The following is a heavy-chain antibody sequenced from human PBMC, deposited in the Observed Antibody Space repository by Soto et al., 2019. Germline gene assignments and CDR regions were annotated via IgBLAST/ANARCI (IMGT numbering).Heavy chain of an antibody. CDR1: GSSFRNYA. CDR2: LTGSSSNI. D-gene: IGHD3-10*01. Sequence: EVQLLESGGGSVQPGGSPRLSCAASGSSFRNYAMSWVRQAPRKGLEWISTLTGSSSNIYYADSVKGRFAISRDNSGDTLHLQMTRLPAADTAVYYCANGRATYGLLTHDYWGQGTLVTVSS. J-gene: IGHJ4*02. CDR3: ANGRATYGLLTHDY. V-gene: IGHV3-23*01.